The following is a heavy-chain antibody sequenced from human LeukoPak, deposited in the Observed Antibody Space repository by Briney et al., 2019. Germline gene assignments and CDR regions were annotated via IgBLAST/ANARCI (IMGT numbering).Heavy chain of an antibody. D-gene: IGHD3-3*01. CDR3: ANTVFGGSGYYYHYMDV. Sequence: PGRSLRLSCAASGFTFDDYAMHWVRQAPGKGLEWVSGISASGGSTYYADSVKGRFTISRDNSKNTLYLQMNSLRVEDTAVYYCANTVFGGSGYYYHYMDVWGKGTTVTVSS. J-gene: IGHJ6*03. CDR2: ISASGGST. CDR1: GFTFDDYA. V-gene: IGHV3-23*01.